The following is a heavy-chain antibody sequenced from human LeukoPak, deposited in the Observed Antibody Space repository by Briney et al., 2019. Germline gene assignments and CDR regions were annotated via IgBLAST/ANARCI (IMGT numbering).Heavy chain of an antibody. CDR3: ARPSAAARSPFVS. CDR2: IYPGDSDT. D-gene: IGHD6-6*01. J-gene: IGHJ4*02. CDR1: GYSFTSYG. V-gene: IGHV5-51*01. Sequence: GESLKISCKGSGYSFTSYGIGWVRQMPGKGLEWMGIIYPGDSDTRYSPSFQGQVTISADKSISTAYLQWSSLKASDTAMYYCARPSAAARSPFVSWGQGTLVTVSS.